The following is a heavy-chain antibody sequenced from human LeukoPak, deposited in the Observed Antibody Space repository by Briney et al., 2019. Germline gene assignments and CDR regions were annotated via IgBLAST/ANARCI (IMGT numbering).Heavy chain of an antibody. V-gene: IGHV4-4*07. J-gene: IGHJ5*02. D-gene: IGHD1-20*01. CDR3: ARKGRYNWNPFDP. CDR1: GDAVYF. Sequence: SETLSLTCTVSGDAVYFWNWIRQPAGKGLEWIGRIYNNESTWSNPSLKSRVSMSIDTSKNQFSLKLSSVTAADTAVYYCARKGRYNWNPFDPWGQGTLVTVSS. CDR2: IYNNEST.